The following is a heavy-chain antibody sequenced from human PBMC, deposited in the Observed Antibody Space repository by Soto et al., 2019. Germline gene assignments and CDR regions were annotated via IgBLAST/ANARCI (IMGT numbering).Heavy chain of an antibody. Sequence: PSETLSLTCTVSGGSVSSGSYYWSWIRQHPGRGLEWIGYIYYTGNTYYNPSLKSRLAISVDTSKNQFALKLTSVTAADTAVYYCARDIYVGSVGWSDTQAPFDYWGQGTLVTVSS. V-gene: IGHV4-31*03. CDR3: ARDIYVGSVGWSDTQAPFDY. D-gene: IGHD3-3*01. CDR1: GGSVSSGSYY. J-gene: IGHJ4*02. CDR2: IYYTGNT.